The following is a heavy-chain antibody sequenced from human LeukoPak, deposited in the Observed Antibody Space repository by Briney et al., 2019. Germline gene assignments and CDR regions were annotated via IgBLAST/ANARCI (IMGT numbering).Heavy chain of an antibody. D-gene: IGHD3-3*01. CDR2: ISGSGGST. Sequence: GGSLRLSCAASGFTFSSYAMSWVRQAPGKGLEWVSAISGSGGSTYYADSVKGRFTISRDTAKNSLFLQMNSLRAEDTAVYYCSWSGEADWGQGTLVIVSS. V-gene: IGHV3-23*01. J-gene: IGHJ4*02. CDR1: GFTFSSYA. CDR3: SWSGEAD.